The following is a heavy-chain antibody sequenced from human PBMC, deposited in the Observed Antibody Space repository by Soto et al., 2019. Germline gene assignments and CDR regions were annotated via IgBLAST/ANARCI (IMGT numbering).Heavy chain of an antibody. Sequence: SETLSLTCTVSGDSVTSVSDYWSWIRQPPGKGLEWIGYIYYSGSADYNPSLGSRVTISIDTSKNQFSLKLTYVTAADTAVYYCARGVGFGYYYYHMDLWGQGTTVTVSS. CDR3: ARGVGFGYYYYHMDL. CDR2: IYYSGSA. CDR1: GDSVTSVSDY. J-gene: IGHJ6*02. V-gene: IGHV4-61*01. D-gene: IGHD3-10*01.